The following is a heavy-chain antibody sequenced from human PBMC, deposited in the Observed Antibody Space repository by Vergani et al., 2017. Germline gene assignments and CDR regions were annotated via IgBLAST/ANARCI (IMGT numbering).Heavy chain of an antibody. CDR3: ATSGYRRWGYYFDY. V-gene: IGHV4-34*02. CDR2: INNDGHT. CDR1: GESFSSFY. D-gene: IGHD2-2*02. J-gene: IGHJ4*02. Sequence: QVQLQQWGAGVVKPSGTLSLTCAVFGESFSSFYWSWIRQPPGKGLEWIGEINNDGHTNYNPSLESRVTVSRDTAKNQFSLNLMSVTAADTAVYYCATSGYRRWGYYFDYWGQGILVTVSS.